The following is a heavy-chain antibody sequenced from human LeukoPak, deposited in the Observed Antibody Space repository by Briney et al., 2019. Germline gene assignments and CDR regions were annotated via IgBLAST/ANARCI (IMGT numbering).Heavy chain of an antibody. Sequence: GGSLRLSCAASGFTFSSYSMNWVRQAPGKGLEWVSSISSSSSYIYYADSVKGRFTISRDNAKNSLYLQMSSLRAEDTAVYYCAKDSSGWYSSFDYWGQGTLVTVSS. CDR1: GFTFSSYS. CDR3: AKDSSGWYSSFDY. V-gene: IGHV3-21*04. D-gene: IGHD6-19*01. CDR2: ISSSSSYI. J-gene: IGHJ4*02.